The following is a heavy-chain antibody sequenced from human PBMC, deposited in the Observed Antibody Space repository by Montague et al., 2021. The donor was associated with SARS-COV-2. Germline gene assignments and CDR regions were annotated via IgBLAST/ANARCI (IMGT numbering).Heavy chain of an antibody. D-gene: IGHD4-17*01. CDR3: ASGLDYGDYYYYYGMDV. CDR1: GFTFSSYA. CDR2: ISGSGGST. V-gene: IGHV3-23*01. J-gene: IGHJ6*02. Sequence: SLRLSCAASGFTFSSYAMSWVRQAPGEGLEWASAISGSGGSTYYADSVKGRFTISRDNSKNTLYLQMNSLRAEDTAVYYCASGLDYGDYYYYYGMDVWGQGTTVTVSS.